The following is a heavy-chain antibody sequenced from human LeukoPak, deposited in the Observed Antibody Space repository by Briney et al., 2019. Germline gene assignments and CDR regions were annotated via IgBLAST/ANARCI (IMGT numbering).Heavy chain of an antibody. J-gene: IGHJ4*02. V-gene: IGHV4-34*01. CDR2: INHSGST. CDR3: VRRSDLTTNVDY. CDR1: GGSISGRY. Sequence: PSETLSLTCTVSGGSISGRYWGWIRQPPGKGLEWIGEINHSGSTNYNPSLQSRVTISVDTSKNQFSLKLSSVTAADTAVYYCVRRSDLTTNVDYWGQGTLVTVSS. D-gene: IGHD2-15*01.